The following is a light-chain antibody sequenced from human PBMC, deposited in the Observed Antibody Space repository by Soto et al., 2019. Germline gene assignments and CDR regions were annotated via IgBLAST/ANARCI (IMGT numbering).Light chain of an antibody. V-gene: IGLV2-14*03. CDR2: DVS. CDR1: SSDVGDYNY. J-gene: IGLJ1*01. Sequence: QSAMTQTASVSGSPGQSITISCTGTSSDVGDYNYVSWYQEHPGKAPKLMIYDVSNWPSGVSNRFSGSKSGSTASLTISGLRAEDEADYDCSSYTSSTTRVFGTGTELTVL. CDR3: SSYTSSTTRV.